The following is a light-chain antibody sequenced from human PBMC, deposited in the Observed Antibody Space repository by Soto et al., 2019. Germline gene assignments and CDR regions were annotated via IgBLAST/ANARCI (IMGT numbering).Light chain of an antibody. V-gene: IGKV3-20*01. J-gene: IGKJ3*01. CDR3: QQYDGAPLT. CDR2: AAS. CDR1: QTLSINS. Sequence: EIVLTQSPDTLSLSPGERATLFCRASQTLSINSLAWYQQKPGQAPRLLIYAASTRHTGIPDRFNGSGSGTDFALTSNRLEPEDVAVYFCQQYDGAPLTFGPGTKVDV.